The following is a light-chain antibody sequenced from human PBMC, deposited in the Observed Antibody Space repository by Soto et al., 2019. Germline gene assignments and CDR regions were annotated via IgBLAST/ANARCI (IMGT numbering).Light chain of an antibody. CDR2: DAS. CDR1: QSIITW. CDR3: QQYHIYPLT. V-gene: IGKV1-5*01. Sequence: DIPMTQSPSTLPASVGDRVTITCRASQSIITWLAWFQQAPGKAPKILISDASSLKSGVPSRFRGSGSGTECTLTIRSLQPDDFATYYCQQYHIYPLTFGGGTKVEI. J-gene: IGKJ4*01.